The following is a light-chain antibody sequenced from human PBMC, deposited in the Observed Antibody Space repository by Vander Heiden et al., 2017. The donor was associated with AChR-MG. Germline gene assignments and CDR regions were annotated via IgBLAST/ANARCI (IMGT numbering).Light chain of an antibody. CDR2: EVS. J-gene: IGLJ1*01. V-gene: IGLV2-18*02. CDR1: SSDVGSYNR. CDR3: SSYTSSSTLGVYV. Sequence: QSALTQPPSVSGSPGQSVTISCTGTSSDVGSYNRVSWDQQPPGTAPKLMIYEVSNRPSGVPDRFSGSKSGNTASLTISGLQAEDEADYYCSSYTSSSTLGVYVFGTGTKVTVL.